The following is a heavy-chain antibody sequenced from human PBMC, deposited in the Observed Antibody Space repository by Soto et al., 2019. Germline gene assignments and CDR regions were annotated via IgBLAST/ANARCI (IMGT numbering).Heavy chain of an antibody. J-gene: IGHJ4*02. D-gene: IGHD1-26*01. CDR1: GFTFSSYS. V-gene: IGHV3-48*02. Sequence: EVQLVESGGGLVQPGGSLRLSCAASGFTFSSYSMNWVRQAPGKGLEWVSYISSSSSTIYYADSVKGRFTISRDNAKNSLYLQMNSLRDEDTAVYYCARELVGSYWMDFDYWGQGTLVTVSS. CDR3: ARELVGSYWMDFDY. CDR2: ISSSSSTI.